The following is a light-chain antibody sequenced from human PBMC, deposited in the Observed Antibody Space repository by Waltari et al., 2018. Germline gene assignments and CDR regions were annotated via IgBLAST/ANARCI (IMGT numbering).Light chain of an antibody. Sequence: SYVLTQPPSVSVAPGESARITCGGNNIGTKSVHWYQQKPGQAPVLVIYSVSDRPSGIPEGFSGANSGNTAPLTISRVEAGDEADYYCQVWEFSRDHYVFGSGTEVTVL. CDR2: SVS. CDR3: QVWEFSRDHYV. V-gene: IGLV3-21*01. J-gene: IGLJ1*01. CDR1: NIGTKS.